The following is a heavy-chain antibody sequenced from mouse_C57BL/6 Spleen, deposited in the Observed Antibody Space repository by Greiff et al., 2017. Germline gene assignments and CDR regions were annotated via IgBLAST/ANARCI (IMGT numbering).Heavy chain of an antibody. J-gene: IGHJ3*01. D-gene: IGHD2-2*01. Sequence: VQLQQSGAELVRPGASVKLSCTASGFNIKDDYMHWVKQRPEQGLEWIGWIDPENGDTEYASKFQGKATITADTSSTTAYLQLSSLTSEDTAVYYCTTSMVTTGAYWGQGTLVTVSA. CDR2: IDPENGDT. CDR1: GFNIKDDY. V-gene: IGHV14-4*01. CDR3: TTSMVTTGAY.